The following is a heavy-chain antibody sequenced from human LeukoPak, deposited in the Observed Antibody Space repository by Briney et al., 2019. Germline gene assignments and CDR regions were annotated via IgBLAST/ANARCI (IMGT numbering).Heavy chain of an antibody. V-gene: IGHV3-30*18. CDR1: GFTFSSYG. CDR2: ISYDGSNK. J-gene: IGHJ4*02. CDR3: AKEEDFWSGYLWD. D-gene: IGHD3-3*01. Sequence: GGSLRLSCAASGFTFSSYGMHWVRQAPGKGLEWVAVISYDGSNKYYADSVKGRFTISRDNSKNTLYLQMNSLRAGDTAVYYCAKEEDFWSGYLWDWGQGTLVTVSS.